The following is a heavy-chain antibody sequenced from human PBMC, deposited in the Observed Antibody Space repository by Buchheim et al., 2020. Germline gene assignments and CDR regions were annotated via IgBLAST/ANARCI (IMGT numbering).Heavy chain of an antibody. Sequence: EVQLVEPGGGLVQPGGSLRLSCAASGFTFSSYEMNWVRQAPGKGLEWVSYISSSGSTIYYADSVKGRFTISRDNAKNSLYMQMNSLRAEDTAVYYCAREGEWGTTVTNGDYYYYYYGMDVWGQGTT. D-gene: IGHD4-17*01. J-gene: IGHJ6*02. V-gene: IGHV3-48*03. CDR3: AREGEWGTTVTNGDYYYYYYGMDV. CDR2: ISSSGSTI. CDR1: GFTFSSYE.